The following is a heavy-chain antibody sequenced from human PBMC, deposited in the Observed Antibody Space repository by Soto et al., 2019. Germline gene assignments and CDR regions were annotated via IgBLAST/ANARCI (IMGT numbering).Heavy chain of an antibody. V-gene: IGHV3-23*01. Sequence: ESLSLSCAASSFTFSSYSMSWVRPAPGKGLEWVSAISGSGGSTYYADSVKGRFTISRDNSKNTLYLQMNSLRAEDTAVYYCAKDLPRRLMVRGVIISPFDYWGQGTLVTVSS. J-gene: IGHJ4*02. CDR2: ISGSGGST. CDR3: AKDLPRRLMVRGVIISPFDY. D-gene: IGHD3-10*01. CDR1: SFTFSSYS.